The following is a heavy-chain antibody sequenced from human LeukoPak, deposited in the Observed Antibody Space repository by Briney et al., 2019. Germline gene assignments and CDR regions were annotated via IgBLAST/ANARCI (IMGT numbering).Heavy chain of an antibody. J-gene: IGHJ4*02. D-gene: IGHD6-19*01. CDR1: GFTFSNYW. Sequence: GGSLRLSCAASGFTFSNYWMHWVRQAPRKGLVWVSRLHSDGNSPTYADSVKGRFTISRDNSKNTLYLQMNSLRAEDTAVYYCAKGDIAVAVYYFDYWGQGTLVTVSS. CDR2: LHSDGNSP. V-gene: IGHV3-74*01. CDR3: AKGDIAVAVYYFDY.